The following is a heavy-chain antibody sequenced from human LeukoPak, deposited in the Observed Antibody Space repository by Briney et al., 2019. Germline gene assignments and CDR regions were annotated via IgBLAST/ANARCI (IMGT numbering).Heavy chain of an antibody. CDR3: ARLAAAGDY. V-gene: IGHV4-34*01. J-gene: IGHJ4*02. CDR2: INHSGST. Sequence: SETLSLTCAVYGGSFSGYYWSWIRQPPGKGLEWIGEINHSGSTNYNPSLKSRVTISVDTSKNQFSLKLSSVTAADTAVYYRARLAAAGDYWGQGTLVTVSS. D-gene: IGHD6-13*01. CDR1: GGSFSGYY.